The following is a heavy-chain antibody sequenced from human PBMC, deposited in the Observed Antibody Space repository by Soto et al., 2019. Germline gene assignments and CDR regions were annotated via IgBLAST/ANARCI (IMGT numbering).Heavy chain of an antibody. CDR3: AREYGIYFDC. Sequence: GGSLRLSCAASGFTFSSYSMDWVRQAPGRGLEWVSYIKSSSSTIYYADSVEGRFTISRDNARNILYPQMNSLRDEDTAVYYCAREYGIYFDCWGPGTLVTVSS. J-gene: IGHJ4*02. V-gene: IGHV3-48*02. CDR1: GFTFSSYS. CDR2: IKSSSSTI. D-gene: IGHD2-8*01.